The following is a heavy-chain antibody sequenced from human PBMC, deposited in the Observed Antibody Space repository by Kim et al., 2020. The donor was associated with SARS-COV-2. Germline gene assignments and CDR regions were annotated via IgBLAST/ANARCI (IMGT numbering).Heavy chain of an antibody. CDR1: GFTFSSYD. CDR2: IGTAGDT. CDR3: ARVVGSGWPDTTFGYGMDV. D-gene: IGHD6-19*01. J-gene: IGHJ6*02. V-gene: IGHV3-13*04. Sequence: GGSLRLSCAASGFTFSSYDMHWVRQATGKGLEWVSAIGTAGDTYYPGSVKGRFTISRENAKNSLYLQMNSLRAGDTAVYYCARVVGSGWPDTTFGYGMDVWGQGTTVTVSS.